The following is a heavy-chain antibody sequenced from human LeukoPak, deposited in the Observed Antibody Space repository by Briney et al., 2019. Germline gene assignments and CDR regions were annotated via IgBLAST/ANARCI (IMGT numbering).Heavy chain of an antibody. J-gene: IGHJ4*02. CDR2: IYHSGST. V-gene: IGHV4-38-2*01. CDR1: GYSISSGYY. D-gene: IGHD1-26*01. CDR3: ARGGSPVGATNDY. Sequence: SETLSLTCAVSGYSISSGYYWGWIRQPPGKGLEWIGSIYHSGSTNYNPSLKSRVTISVDTSKNQFSLELSSVTAADTAVYYCARGGSPVGATNDYWGQGTLVTVSS.